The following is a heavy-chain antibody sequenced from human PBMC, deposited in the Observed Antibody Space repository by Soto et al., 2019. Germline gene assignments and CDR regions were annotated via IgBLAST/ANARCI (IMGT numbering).Heavy chain of an antibody. D-gene: IGHD1-7*01. CDR2: ILPVSGTT. CDR1: GGTFSTFP. Sequence: QVQLVQSGAEVKKPGSSVKVSCKSSGGTFSTFPINWVRQAPGQGLEWMGAILPVSGTTNYAQKFQARVTFSADESTTTAYMEVSSLRSEDTPVYYCARDRTGTTLGYFDYCGQGTRVTVSS. CDR3: ARDRTGTTLGYFDY. V-gene: IGHV1-69*12. J-gene: IGHJ4*02.